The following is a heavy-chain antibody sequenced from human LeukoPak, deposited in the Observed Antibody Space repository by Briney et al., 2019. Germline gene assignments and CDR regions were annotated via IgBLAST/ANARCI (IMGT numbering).Heavy chain of an antibody. J-gene: IGHJ3*02. CDR1: GFTFSSYA. D-gene: IGHD3-22*01. CDR3: ARGDSSGYYLLDAFDI. V-gene: IGHV3-30*04. CDR2: ISYDGSNK. Sequence: GGSLRLSCAASGFTFSSYAMHWVRQAPGKGLEWVAVISYDGSNKYYADSVKGRFTISRDNSKNTLYLQMNSLRAEDTAVYYCARGDSSGYYLLDAFDIWGQGTMVTVSS.